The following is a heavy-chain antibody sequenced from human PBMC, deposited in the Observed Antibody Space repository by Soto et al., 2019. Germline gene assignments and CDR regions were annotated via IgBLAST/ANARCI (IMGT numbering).Heavy chain of an antibody. Sequence: QVQLQQWGAGLLKPSETLSLTCAVHGGSVSGYYWTWIRQPQRKGLQLLGEITDSGSTDYNPSLKIRVNISLDTSTNQFSLQLISVTAAATSVYYSAGMSWRIHYSVNCLDVWAKGTTVTFSS. CDR2: ITDSGST. V-gene: IGHV4-34*01. CDR1: GGSVSGYY. D-gene: IGHD2-15*01. J-gene: IGHJ6*04. CDR3: AGMSWRIHYSVNCLDV.